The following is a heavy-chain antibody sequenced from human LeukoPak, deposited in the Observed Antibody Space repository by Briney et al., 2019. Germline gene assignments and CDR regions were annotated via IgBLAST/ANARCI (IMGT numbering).Heavy chain of an antibody. CDR3: ARGAALRDFWSGYYAGYYYGMDV. CDR2: IIPIFGTA. V-gene: IGHV1-69*13. CDR1: GGTFSSCA. Sequence: ASVKVSCKASGGTFSSCAISWVRQAPGQGLEWMGGIIPIFGTANYAQKFQGRVTITADESTSTAYMELSSLRSEDTAVYYCARGAALRDFWSGYYAGYYYGMDVWGQGTTVTVSS. D-gene: IGHD3-3*01. J-gene: IGHJ6*02.